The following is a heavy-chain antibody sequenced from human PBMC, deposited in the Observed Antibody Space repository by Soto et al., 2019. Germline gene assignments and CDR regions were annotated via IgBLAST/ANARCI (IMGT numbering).Heavy chain of an antibody. D-gene: IGHD3-16*01. CDR2: ISPYSGNT. CDR3: AMVDNYVTPTPQDV. Sequence: QVQLVQSGDEVRKPGSSVKVSCKASGYIFVNYGIAWVRQAPGQGLEWMGWISPYSGNTHHASKGQGRLTMTTDTXTGAADMDLGSLTSDDTAVYYCAMVDNYVTPTPQDVWGQGTTVTVSS. J-gene: IGHJ6*02. CDR1: GYIFVNYG. V-gene: IGHV1-18*01.